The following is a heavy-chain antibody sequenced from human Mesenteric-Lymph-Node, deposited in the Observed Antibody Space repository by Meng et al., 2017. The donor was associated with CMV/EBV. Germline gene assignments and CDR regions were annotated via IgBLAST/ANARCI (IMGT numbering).Heavy chain of an antibody. Sequence: GESLKISCAVSGFTGNTNYVSWVRPAPGEWLEWVSIIYADQSGSSTYYAGAAEGRFTISSDDSKNTVDLQMTGLTREDTAIYYCAKTLPISGMLRQYYYFDHWGHGTLVTVSS. CDR1: GFTGNTNY. CDR2: IYADQSGSST. D-gene: IGHD3-3*01. V-gene: IGHV3-66*02. CDR3: AKTLPISGMLRQYYYFDH. J-gene: IGHJ4*01.